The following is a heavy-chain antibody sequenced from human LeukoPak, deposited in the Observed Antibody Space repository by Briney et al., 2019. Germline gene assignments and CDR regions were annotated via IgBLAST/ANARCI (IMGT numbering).Heavy chain of an antibody. D-gene: IGHD3-10*01. Sequence: SVKVSCKASGGTFSSYAISWVRQAPGQGLEWMGGIIPIFGTANYAQKFQGRVTITADESTSTAYMELSSLSSEDTAVCYCARGVVWFGESSYYMDVWGKGTTVTISS. J-gene: IGHJ6*03. CDR3: ARGVVWFGESSYYMDV. CDR2: IIPIFGTA. V-gene: IGHV1-69*13. CDR1: GGTFSSYA.